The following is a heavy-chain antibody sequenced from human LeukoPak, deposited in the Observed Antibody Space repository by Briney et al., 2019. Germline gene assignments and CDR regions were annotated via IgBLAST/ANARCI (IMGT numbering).Heavy chain of an antibody. V-gene: IGHV1-69*01. CDR2: IIPFFGTA. D-gene: IGHD3-3*01. Sequence: SVKVSCKASGGTFSSYAISWVRQAPGQGLEWMGGIIPFFGTANYAQKFQGRVTITADESTSTAYLELSSLRSEATAVYYCARDSMYYDFWRGPYWGEGTLVTVSS. CDR1: GGTFSSYA. J-gene: IGHJ4*02. CDR3: ARDSMYYDFWRGPY.